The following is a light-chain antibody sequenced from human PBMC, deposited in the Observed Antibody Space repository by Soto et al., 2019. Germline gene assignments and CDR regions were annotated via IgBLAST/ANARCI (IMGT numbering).Light chain of an antibody. J-gene: IGLJ2*01. CDR2: DQT. CDR3: QSYDSSLSAVL. CDR1: SSNIGAGYD. V-gene: IGLV1-40*01. Sequence: QSALTQPPSVSGAPGQRVTISCTGSSSNIGAGYDVHWYQQLPGTAPRLLIYDQTNRPSGVPDRFSASRSGTSAFLAITGLQAEDEADYYCQSYDSSLSAVLFGGGTKLTVL.